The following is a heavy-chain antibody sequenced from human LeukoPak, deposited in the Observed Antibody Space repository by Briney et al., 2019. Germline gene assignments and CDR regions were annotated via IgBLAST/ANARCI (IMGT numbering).Heavy chain of an antibody. J-gene: IGHJ4*02. Sequence: GGSLRLSCAASGFTFSSYAMHWVRQAPGKGLEWVAVISYDGSNKYYADSVKGRFTISRDNSKNTLYLQMNNLRAEDTAVYYCARDWGYCSSTSCYRGGYYFDYWGQGTLVTVSS. CDR1: GFTFSSYA. CDR3: ARDWGYCSSTSCYRGGYYFDY. D-gene: IGHD2-2*01. CDR2: ISYDGSNK. V-gene: IGHV3-30-3*01.